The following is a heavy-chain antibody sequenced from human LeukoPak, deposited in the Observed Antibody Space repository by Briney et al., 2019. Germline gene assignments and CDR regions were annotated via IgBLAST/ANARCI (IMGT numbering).Heavy chain of an antibody. D-gene: IGHD3-10*01. V-gene: IGHV4-34*01. Sequence: PSETLSLTCAVYGGSFSGHYWSWIRQPPGKGLEWIEEINHSGRTNYNPSLKSRVTISVDTSKNQFSLKLSSVTAADTAVYYCARVYGSGSYYNGYYYYYMDVWGKGTTVTISS. J-gene: IGHJ6*03. CDR3: ARVYGSGSYYNGYYYYYMDV. CDR1: GGSFSGHY. CDR2: INHSGRT.